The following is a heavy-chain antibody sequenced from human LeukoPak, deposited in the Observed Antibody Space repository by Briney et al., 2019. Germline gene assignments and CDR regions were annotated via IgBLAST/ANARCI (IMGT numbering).Heavy chain of an antibody. CDR3: ARHYGYGWLYYFDF. J-gene: IGHJ4*02. CDR1: GGSIRGSTDY. D-gene: IGHD5-18*01. Sequence: SETLSLTCTVSGGSIRGSTDYWGWIRQPPGKGLEWIGSISHTGSSYYNPSLKSRVTMSVDTSNNYFSLNLNSVTAADAAVYYCARHYGYGWLYYFDFWGQGTLVTVSS. V-gene: IGHV4-39*01. CDR2: ISHTGSS.